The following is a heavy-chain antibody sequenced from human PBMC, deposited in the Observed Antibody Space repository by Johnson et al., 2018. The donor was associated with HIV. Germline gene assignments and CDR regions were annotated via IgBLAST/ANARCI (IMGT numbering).Heavy chain of an antibody. J-gene: IGHJ3*02. CDR2: ISFDGSNK. D-gene: IGHD1-14*01. V-gene: IGHV3-30*14. CDR3: TRESTEAFDI. CDR1: RFTFSSHA. Sequence: VQLVESGGGVVQPGRSLRLSCAASRFTFSSHAMHWVRQAPGKGLEWVAVISFDGSNKFYADSVKGRFTISRANSKNTLYLQMNSLRAEDTAVYYCTRESTEAFDIWSQGTMVTVSS.